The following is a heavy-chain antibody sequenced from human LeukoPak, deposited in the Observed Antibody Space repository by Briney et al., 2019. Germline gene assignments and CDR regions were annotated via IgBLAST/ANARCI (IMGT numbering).Heavy chain of an antibody. Sequence: PSETLSLTCTVSGGSISSYYWSWIRQPAAKGLEWIGRIYTSGSTNYNPSLKSRVTMSVDTSKNQFSLKLSSVTAADTAVYYCARGGSSAYYYLSAFDIWGQGTMVTVSS. CDR1: GGSISSYY. CDR2: IYTSGST. CDR3: ARGGSSAYYYLSAFDI. V-gene: IGHV4-4*07. J-gene: IGHJ3*02. D-gene: IGHD3-22*01.